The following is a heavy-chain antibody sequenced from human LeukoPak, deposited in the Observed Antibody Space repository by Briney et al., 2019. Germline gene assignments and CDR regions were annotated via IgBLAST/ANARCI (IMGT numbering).Heavy chain of an antibody. CDR1: GYTFTSYD. Sequence: GASVKVSCKASGYTFTSYDINWVRQATGQGLEWMGWMNPNSGNTGYAQKFQGRVTITRNTSISTAYMELSSLRSEDTAVYYCARVRRRSGEAFDIWGQGTMVTVSS. J-gene: IGHJ3*02. V-gene: IGHV1-8*01. CDR2: MNPNSGNT. CDR3: ARVRRRSGEAFDI. D-gene: IGHD3-16*01.